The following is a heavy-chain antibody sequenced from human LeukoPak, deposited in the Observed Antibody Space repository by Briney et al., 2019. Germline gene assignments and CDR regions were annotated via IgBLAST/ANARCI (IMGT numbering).Heavy chain of an antibody. CDR3: AIIGSNWRLDY. CDR2: ISSSSSYI. Sequence: GGSLRLSCAASGFTFSSYSMNWVRQAPGKGLEWVSSISSSSSYIYYADSVKGRFSISRDNAKNSLYLQMNSLGAEDTAVYYCAIIGSNWRLDYWGQGTLVTVSS. D-gene: IGHD6-13*01. V-gene: IGHV3-21*01. J-gene: IGHJ4*02. CDR1: GFTFSSYS.